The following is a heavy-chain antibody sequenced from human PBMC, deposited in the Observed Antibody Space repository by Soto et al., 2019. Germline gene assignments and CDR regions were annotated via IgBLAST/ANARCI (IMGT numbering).Heavy chain of an antibody. CDR2: INPSGGST. V-gene: IGHV1-46*03. Sequence: ASVNVSCKASGYTFTSYYMHWVRQAPGQGLEWMGIINPSGGSTSYAQKFQARVTMTRDTSTSTVYMEVSSLRSEDTAVYYCARTLYDSTGYYDYWGQGTQVTVSS. CDR3: ARTLYDSTGYYDY. D-gene: IGHD3-22*01. J-gene: IGHJ4*02. CDR1: GYTFTSYY.